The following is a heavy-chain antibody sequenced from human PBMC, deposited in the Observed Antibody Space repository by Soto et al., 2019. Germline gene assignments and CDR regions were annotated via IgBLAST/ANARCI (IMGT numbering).Heavy chain of an antibody. J-gene: IGHJ4*02. CDR1: GYTFTSYY. CDR2: INPSGGRT. D-gene: IGHD6-19*01. Sequence: QVQLVQSGAEVKKPGASVKVSCKASGYTFTSYYMHWVRQAPGQGLEWMGIINPSGGRTSYAQKFQGRVTMTRDTSTSTVYMELSSLRSEDTAVYYCASVDIAVAGWDYWGQGTLVTVSS. V-gene: IGHV1-46*01. CDR3: ASVDIAVAGWDY.